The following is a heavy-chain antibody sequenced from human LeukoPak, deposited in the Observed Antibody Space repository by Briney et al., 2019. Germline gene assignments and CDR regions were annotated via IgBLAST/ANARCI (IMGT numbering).Heavy chain of an antibody. Sequence: GGSLRLSCAASGFTFSTYTMNWVRQAPGKGLEWVSSISTGSSYIYYADSVKGRFTISRDNSKNTLYLQMNSLRAEDTAVYYCAREGYGDYSGPFDYWGQRTLVTVSS. J-gene: IGHJ4*02. CDR3: AREGYGDYSGPFDY. CDR2: ISTGSSYI. CDR1: GFTFSTYT. D-gene: IGHD4-17*01. V-gene: IGHV3-21*01.